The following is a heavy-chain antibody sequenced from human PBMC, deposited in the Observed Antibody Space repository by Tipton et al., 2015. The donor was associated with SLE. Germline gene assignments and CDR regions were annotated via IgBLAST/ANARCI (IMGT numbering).Heavy chain of an antibody. D-gene: IGHD3-10*01. V-gene: IGHV4-39*01. CDR1: GDSISGRRYF. CDR3: ARNPITMVRGVIPGAFDL. Sequence: GLVKPSETLSLTCSVSGDSISGRRYFWGWIRQSPGKGLEWVGNIDYSGGTFYNPSFRSRVTISLEEAKNQFSLKMTSMTAADTAVYYCARNPITMVRGVIPGAFDLWGHGRKVTVSS. J-gene: IGHJ3*01. CDR2: IDYSGGT.